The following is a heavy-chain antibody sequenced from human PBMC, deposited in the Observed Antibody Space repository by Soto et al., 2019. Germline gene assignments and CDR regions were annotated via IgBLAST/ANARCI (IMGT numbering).Heavy chain of an antibody. CDR2: ISAYNGNT. D-gene: IGHD3-9*01. Sequence: ASVPVSCKSSGYTFTSYGISWVRQAPGQGLEWMGWISAYNGNTNYAQKLQGRVTMTTDTSTSTAYMELRSLRSDDTAVYYCARDTNYDILTGYSHYYYCYCMDVWGKGTTVTVSS. CDR3: ARDTNYDILTGYSHYYYCYCMDV. CDR1: GYTFTSYG. J-gene: IGHJ6*03. V-gene: IGHV1-18*01.